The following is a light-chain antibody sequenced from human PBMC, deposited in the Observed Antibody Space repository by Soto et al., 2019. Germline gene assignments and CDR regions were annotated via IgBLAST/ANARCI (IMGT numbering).Light chain of an antibody. J-gene: IGKJ2*01. CDR3: QQYGRSHLKHT. CDR2: GGS. Sequence: ENVLTQSPGTLSLSPGERATLSCRASQSVTSNYLAWYQQKPDPAPRLLVYGGSTRSADVPDRFSGSGSGTDFTLTITRVEPEEFAVYYCQQYGRSHLKHTFGQGTKMEVK. V-gene: IGKV3-20*01. CDR1: QSVTSNY.